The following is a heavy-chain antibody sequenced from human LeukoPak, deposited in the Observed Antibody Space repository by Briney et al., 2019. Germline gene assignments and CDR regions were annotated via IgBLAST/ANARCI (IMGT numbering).Heavy chain of an antibody. Sequence: PSETLSLTCTVSGRSISSYYGSWIRQPAGKGLEWIGRIYTSGSPNYNPSLKSRVTMPVDPPKNQSSLKLSSVTAADTAVYYCARGGSSWYGGWFAPWGQGTLVTVSS. V-gene: IGHV4-4*07. CDR2: IYTSGSP. D-gene: IGHD6-13*01. CDR3: ARGGSSWYGGWFAP. CDR1: GRSISSYY. J-gene: IGHJ5*02.